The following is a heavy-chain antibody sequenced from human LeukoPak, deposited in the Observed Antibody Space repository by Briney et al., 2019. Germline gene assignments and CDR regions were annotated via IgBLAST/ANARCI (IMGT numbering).Heavy chain of an antibody. V-gene: IGHV3-30*18. D-gene: IGHD6-19*01. CDR2: ISYDGINK. CDR1: GFTLSSYG. CDR3: AKAPTRSSGWSIDY. J-gene: IGHJ4*02. Sequence: GRSLRLSCAASGFTLSSYGMHWVRQAPGKGLEWVAVISYDGINKYYADSVKGRFTISRDNSKNTLYLQMNSPRVEDTAVYYCAKAPTRSSGWSIDYWGQGTLVTVSS.